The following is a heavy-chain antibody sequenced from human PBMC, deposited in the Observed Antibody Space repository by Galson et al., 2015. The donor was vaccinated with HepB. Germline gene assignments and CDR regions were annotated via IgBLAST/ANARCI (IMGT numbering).Heavy chain of an antibody. CDR2: ISSSSGRI. Sequence: SLRLSCAASGFSFSNYNMNWVRQAPGKGPEWVSYISSSSGRITYADSVKGRFTISRDNAKNSLYLQMNSLRAEDTAVYYCAREYQGGKFDYWGQGTLVTVSS. CDR1: GFSFSNYN. CDR3: AREYQGGKFDY. D-gene: IGHD2-2*01. J-gene: IGHJ4*02. V-gene: IGHV3-48*04.